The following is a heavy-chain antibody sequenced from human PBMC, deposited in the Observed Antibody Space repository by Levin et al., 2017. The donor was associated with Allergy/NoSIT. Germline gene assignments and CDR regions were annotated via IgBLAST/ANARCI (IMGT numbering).Heavy chain of an antibody. J-gene: IGHJ4*02. D-gene: IGHD6-13*01. Sequence: SQTLSLTCTVSSGSISSYYWSWTRQPPGKGLEWIGYIYNSGRTNYNPSLKSRVTISVDTSKNQFSLKLSSVTAADTAVYYCARNFIYSSSWYYFDYWGQGTLATVSS. V-gene: IGHV4-59*01. CDR1: SGSISSYY. CDR2: IYNSGRT. CDR3: ARNFIYSSSWYYFDY.